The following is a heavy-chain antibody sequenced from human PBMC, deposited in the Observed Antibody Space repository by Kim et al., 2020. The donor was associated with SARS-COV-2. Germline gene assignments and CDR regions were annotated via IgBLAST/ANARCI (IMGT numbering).Heavy chain of an antibody. J-gene: IGHJ6*02. V-gene: IGHV5-10-1*01. CDR1: GISFPNIW. CDR3: ATLGYCSSPSCRDYYYHDFDV. CDR2: IDPSDSSI. D-gene: IGHD2-2*01. Sequence: GESLKISCKASGISFPNIWINWVRQMPGKGLEWMGRIDPSDSSINYSPSFQGHVTISGDKSTTTAYLQWSSLKASDTAMYYCATLGYCSSPSCRDYYYHDFDVWGQGPTVTVSS.